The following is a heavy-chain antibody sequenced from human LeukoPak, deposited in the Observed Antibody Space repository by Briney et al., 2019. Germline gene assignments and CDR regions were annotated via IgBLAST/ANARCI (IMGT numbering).Heavy chain of an antibody. CDR3: ARRDVFDYFDY. CDR1: GYSFTSYW. CDR2: IYPGGSDT. Sequence: GESLKISCQGSGYSFTSYWIGWVRQMPGKGLEWMGIIYPGGSDTRYSPSFQGQVTISADKSIRTAYLQWSSLKASDTAMYYCARRDVFDYFDYWGQGTLVTVSS. J-gene: IGHJ4*02. D-gene: IGHD2-21*01. V-gene: IGHV5-51*01.